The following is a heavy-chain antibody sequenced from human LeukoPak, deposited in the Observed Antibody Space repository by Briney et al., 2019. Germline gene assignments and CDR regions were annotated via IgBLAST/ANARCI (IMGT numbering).Heavy chain of an antibody. Sequence: SETLSLTCTVSGGSISSYYWSWIRQPPGKGLEWIGSFYSSGSTYYNPSLKTRVTISVDTSKNQLSLALSSVTATDTAVYYCARHGDYYDRSGYYYGFDYWGQGTLVTVSS. CDR2: FYSSGST. CDR1: GGSISSYY. CDR3: ARHGDYYDRSGYYYGFDY. D-gene: IGHD3-22*01. J-gene: IGHJ4*02. V-gene: IGHV4-59*05.